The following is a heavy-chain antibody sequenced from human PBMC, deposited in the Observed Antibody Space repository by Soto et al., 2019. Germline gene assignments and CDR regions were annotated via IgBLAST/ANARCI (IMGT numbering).Heavy chain of an antibody. V-gene: IGHV4-61*01. Sequence: SETLSLTCTVSGDSVNSGTYYWSWIRQPPGKGLEWIGYIYYSGTTKYNPSLKSRVTISVDTSKNQFSLNLSSVTAADTAVYYCASQGRDGYNYVNSFDYWGQGTLVTVSS. CDR2: IYYSGTT. D-gene: IGHD5-12*01. CDR1: GDSVNSGTYY. CDR3: ASQGRDGYNYVNSFDY. J-gene: IGHJ4*02.